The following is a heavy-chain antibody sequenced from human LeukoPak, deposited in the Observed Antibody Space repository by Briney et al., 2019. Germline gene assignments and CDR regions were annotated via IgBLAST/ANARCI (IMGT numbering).Heavy chain of an antibody. CDR2: ISGSGGST. Sequence: GGSLRLSCAASGFTFSSYAMSWVRQAPGKGLEWVSAISGSGGSTYYADSVKGRFTISRDNSKNTLCLQMNSLRAEDTAVYYCAKDLLNYYDSSGYYGTTNFDYWGQGTLVTVSS. V-gene: IGHV3-23*01. CDR1: GFTFSSYA. CDR3: AKDLLNYYDSSGYYGTTNFDY. D-gene: IGHD3-22*01. J-gene: IGHJ4*02.